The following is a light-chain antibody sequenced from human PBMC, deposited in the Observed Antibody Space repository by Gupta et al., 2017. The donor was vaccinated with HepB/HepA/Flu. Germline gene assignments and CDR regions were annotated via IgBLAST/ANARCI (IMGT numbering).Light chain of an antibody. Sequence: DIVMTQSALSLPVTPGAPASISCRSSQSLLHSNGYNYLYWYLQKPGQSPQLLIYLGSSRHSGVPDLFSGSGSGTDFTLNISRVEAEDVGFYYCQQELQPWTFGQGTQVEIK. CDR1: QSLLHSNGYNY. CDR3: QQELQPWT. CDR2: LGS. J-gene: IGKJ1*01. V-gene: IGKV2-28*01.